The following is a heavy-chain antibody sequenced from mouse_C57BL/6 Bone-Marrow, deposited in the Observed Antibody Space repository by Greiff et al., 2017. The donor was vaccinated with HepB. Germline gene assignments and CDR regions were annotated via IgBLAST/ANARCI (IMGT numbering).Heavy chain of an antibody. J-gene: IGHJ4*01. D-gene: IGHD4-1*01. CDR2: IDPENGDT. CDR3: TTAGRGYAMDY. Sequence: VQLQQSGAELVRPGASVKLSCTASGFNIKDDYMHWVKQRPEQGLEWIGWIDPENGDTEYASKFQGKATITADTSSNTAYLQLSSLTSEDTAVYYCTTAGRGYAMDYWGQGTSVTVSS. CDR1: GFNIKDDY. V-gene: IGHV14-4*01.